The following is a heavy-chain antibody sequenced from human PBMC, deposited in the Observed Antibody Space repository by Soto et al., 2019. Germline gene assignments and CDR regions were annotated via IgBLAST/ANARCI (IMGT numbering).Heavy chain of an antibody. J-gene: IGHJ4*02. D-gene: IGHD6-13*01. CDR3: ARVTIERPKSYSSSWYGLDY. CDR2: IYHSGST. V-gene: IGHV4-4*02. Sequence: QVQLQESGPGLVKPSGTLSLTCTVSGGSISSSDWWSWVRQPPGKGLEWIGEIYHSGSTNYNPSLKSRVTISVDKSKNQFSLKLSSVTAADTAVYYCARVTIERPKSYSSSWYGLDYWGQGTLVTVSS. CDR1: GGSISSSDW.